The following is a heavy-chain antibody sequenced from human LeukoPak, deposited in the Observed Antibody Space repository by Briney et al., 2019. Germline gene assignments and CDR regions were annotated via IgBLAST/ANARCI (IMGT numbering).Heavy chain of an antibody. Sequence: GGSLRLSCAASGFTFSSYWMSWVRQAPGKGLEWVANIKQDGSEKYYVDSVKGQFTIFRDNAKNSLYLQMNSLRVEDTAVYYCARCQYNSSPDFWGRGTLVTVSS. V-gene: IGHV3-7*05. CDR2: IKQDGSEK. CDR1: GFTFSSYW. D-gene: IGHD6-13*01. J-gene: IGHJ4*02. CDR3: ARCQYNSSPDF.